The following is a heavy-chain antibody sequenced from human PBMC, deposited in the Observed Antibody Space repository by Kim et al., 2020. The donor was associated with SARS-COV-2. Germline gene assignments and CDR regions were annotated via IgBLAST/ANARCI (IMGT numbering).Heavy chain of an antibody. CDR2: VYHSGTT. Sequence: SETLSLTCTVSGDSISSSFNYWGWIRQPPGKGLEWIGSVYHSGTTYDSPSLKSRVTVSVDTSKTEFSLKVTSVTAENTAVYFCARLAHVSSGYVDCWGQGILVTVSS. J-gene: IGHJ4*02. D-gene: IGHD3-22*01. CDR1: GDSISSSFNY. CDR3: ARLAHVSSGYVDC. V-gene: IGHV4-39*01.